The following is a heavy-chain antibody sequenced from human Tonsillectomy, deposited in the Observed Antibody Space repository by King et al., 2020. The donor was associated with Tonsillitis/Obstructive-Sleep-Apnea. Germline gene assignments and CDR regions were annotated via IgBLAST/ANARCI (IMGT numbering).Heavy chain of an antibody. D-gene: IGHD3-10*01. CDR1: GFTFTNAW. CDR3: TTEGLFYYGSGIADY. Sequence: VQLVESGGGLVKPGGSLRLSCAASGFTFTNAWMSWVRQAPGKGLEWVGRIKRKTDGGTTDYAAPVKGRFTISRDDSKTTLYLQLNSLKTEDTAVYYCTTEGLFYYGSGIADYWGLGTLVTVSS. V-gene: IGHV3-15*01. CDR2: IKRKTDGGTT. J-gene: IGHJ4*02.